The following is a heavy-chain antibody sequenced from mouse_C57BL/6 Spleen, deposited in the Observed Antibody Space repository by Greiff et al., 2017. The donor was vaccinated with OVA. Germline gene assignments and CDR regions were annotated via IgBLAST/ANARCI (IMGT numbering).Heavy chain of an antibody. D-gene: IGHD4-1*01. Sequence: QVQLKESGAELVRPGASVTLSCKASGYTFTDYEMHWVKQTPVHGLEWIGAIDPETGGTAYNQKFKGKAILTADKSSSTAYMELRSLTSEDSAVYYCTRSLWDGAYWGQGTLVTVSA. J-gene: IGHJ3*01. CDR3: TRSLWDGAY. CDR1: GYTFTDYE. CDR2: IDPETGGT. V-gene: IGHV1-15*01.